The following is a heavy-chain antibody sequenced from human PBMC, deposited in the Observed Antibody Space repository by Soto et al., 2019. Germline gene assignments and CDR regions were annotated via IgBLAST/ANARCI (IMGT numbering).Heavy chain of an antibody. CDR3: ARLERDLSGYHYYYMDV. J-gene: IGHJ6*03. V-gene: IGHV4-59*08. Sequence: QVQLQESGPGLVKPSETLSLTCSVSGGSISSYYWSWIRQPPGKGLEWIGYISYSGSTNYNPSLKSRVTISVATSKNQLSLKLSSVTAADTAVYYCARLERDLSGYHYYYMDVWGKGTTVTVSS. D-gene: IGHD3-16*02. CDR1: GGSISSYY. CDR2: ISYSGST.